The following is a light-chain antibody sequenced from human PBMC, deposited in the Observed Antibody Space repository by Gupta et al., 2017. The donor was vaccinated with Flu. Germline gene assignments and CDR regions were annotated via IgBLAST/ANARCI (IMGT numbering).Light chain of an antibody. V-gene: IGKV1-39*01. CDR1: QSISSY. CDR2: AAS. Sequence: DIQLAHSPSSLSASVGDRVTITCRASQSISSYLNWYQQKPGKAPKLLIYAASSLQSGVPSRFSGSGSGTDFTLTISSLQPEDFATYYCQQSYSTPWGFGQGTKLEIK. J-gene: IGKJ2*03. CDR3: QQSYSTPWG.